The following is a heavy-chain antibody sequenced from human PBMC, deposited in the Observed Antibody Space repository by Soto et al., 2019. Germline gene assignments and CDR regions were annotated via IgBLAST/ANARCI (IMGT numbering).Heavy chain of an antibody. CDR1: GFTFSSYG. D-gene: IGHD3-3*01. V-gene: IGHV3-30*18. Sequence: GGSLRLSCAASGFTFSSYGMHWVRQAPGKGLEWVAVISYDGSNKYYADSVKGRFTISRDNSKNTLYLQMNSLRAEDTAVYYCAKARWYYDFWSGPVYWGQGTLGTVSS. CDR2: ISYDGSNK. J-gene: IGHJ4*02. CDR3: AKARWYYDFWSGPVY.